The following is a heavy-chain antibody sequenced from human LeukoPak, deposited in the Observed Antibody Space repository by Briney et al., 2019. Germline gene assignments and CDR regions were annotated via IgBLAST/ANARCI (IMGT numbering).Heavy chain of an antibody. J-gene: IGHJ5*02. Sequence: SETLSLTCAVYGGSFSGYYWSWIRQPPGKGLEWIGEIKHSGSTNYNPSLKSRVTISVDTSKNQFSLKLSSVTAADTAVYYCARDHCSGGSCYPGGFDPWGQGTLVTVSS. CDR1: GGSFSGYY. D-gene: IGHD2-15*01. V-gene: IGHV4-34*01. CDR3: ARDHCSGGSCYPGGFDP. CDR2: IKHSGST.